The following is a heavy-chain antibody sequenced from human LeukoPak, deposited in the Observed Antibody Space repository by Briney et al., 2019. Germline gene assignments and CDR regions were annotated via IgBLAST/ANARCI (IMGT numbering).Heavy chain of an antibody. CDR1: GYIFISYY. J-gene: IGHJ4*02. D-gene: IGHD3-16*02. V-gene: IGHV1-46*01. CDR3: ARLAVGGSYPSPLNY. Sequence: GASVTVSFKASGYIFISYYIHWVRQAPGQGLEWMGVINPSGGTTHYAQKFQGRVTMTRDTSTTTVYMELSSLRSEDTAVYYCARLAVGGSYPSPLNYWGQGTLVTASS. CDR2: INPSGGTT.